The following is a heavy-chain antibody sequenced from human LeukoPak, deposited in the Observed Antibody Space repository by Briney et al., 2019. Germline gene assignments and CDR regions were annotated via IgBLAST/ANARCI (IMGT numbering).Heavy chain of an antibody. CDR2: ISDSGGRT. D-gene: IGHD3-22*01. V-gene: IGHV3-23*01. J-gene: IGHJ4*02. Sequence: GGSLRLSCAVSGITLSNYGVSWVRQAPGKGLEWVAGISDSGGRTNHADSVKGRFTISGDNPKNTLYLQMNSLRAEDTAVYFCAKRGVVIRVILVGFHKEAYYFDSWGQGALVTVSS. CDR1: GITLSNYG. CDR3: AKRGVVIRVILVGFHKEAYYFDS.